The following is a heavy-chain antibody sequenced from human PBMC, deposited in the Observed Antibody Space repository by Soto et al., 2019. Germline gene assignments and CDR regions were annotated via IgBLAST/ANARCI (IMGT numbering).Heavy chain of an antibody. CDR1: GYSFTSYW. Sequence: GESLKISCKGSGYSFTSYWTGRVRQMPGKGLEWMVIIYPGDSDTRYSPSVQGQVTISADKSISTAYLQWNSLRAEDMAVYYCATLNPNDAFDIWGQGTMVTVSS. J-gene: IGHJ3*02. CDR2: IYPGDSDT. CDR3: ATLNPNDAFDI. V-gene: IGHV5-51*01.